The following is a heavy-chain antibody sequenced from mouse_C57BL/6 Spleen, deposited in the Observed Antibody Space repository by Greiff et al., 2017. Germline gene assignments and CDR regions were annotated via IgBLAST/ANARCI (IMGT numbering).Heavy chain of an antibody. CDR3: ARSRGDYYAMDY. Sequence: QVQLQQPGTELVKPGASVTLSCKASGYTFTSYWMHWVKQRPGQGLEWIGNINPSNGGTNYNEKFKSKATLTVDKSSSTAYMQLSSLTSEDSAVYYCARSRGDYYAMDYWGQGTSVTVSS. CDR1: GYTFTSYW. CDR2: INPSNGGT. V-gene: IGHV1-53*01. J-gene: IGHJ4*01.